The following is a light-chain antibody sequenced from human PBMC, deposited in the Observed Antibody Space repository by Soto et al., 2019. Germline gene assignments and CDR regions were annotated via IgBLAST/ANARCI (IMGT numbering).Light chain of an antibody. J-gene: IGKJ4*01. CDR1: QGISSW. V-gene: IGKV1D-16*01. Sequence: DIQMTQSPSSLSASVGDRVTITCRASQGISSWLAWYQQKPEKAPKSLIYAASSLQSGATSRFRRRGRGTDFTHTISSRQPEDFATYFCQQYNSYPLTFGGGTKVEI. CDR3: QQYNSYPLT. CDR2: AAS.